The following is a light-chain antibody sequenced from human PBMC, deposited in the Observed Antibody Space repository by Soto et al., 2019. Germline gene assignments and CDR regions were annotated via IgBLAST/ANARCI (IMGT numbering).Light chain of an antibody. CDR2: EVS. J-gene: IGLJ2*01. Sequence: QSVLTQPASVSGSPGQSITISWTGTSCDVGDYNYVSWYQQHPGKAPKLMIYEVSNRPSGVSNRFSGSKSGNTASLTISGLQAEDEADYYCSSYTSSSTPVVFGGGTKLTVL. V-gene: IGLV2-14*01. CDR3: SSYTSSSTPVV. CDR1: SCDVGDYNY.